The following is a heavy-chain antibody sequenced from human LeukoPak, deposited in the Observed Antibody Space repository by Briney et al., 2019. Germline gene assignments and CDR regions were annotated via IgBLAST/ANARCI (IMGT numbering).Heavy chain of an antibody. D-gene: IGHD3-10*01. CDR3: ARHLFIRFGYYYGSGSYYRAFDY. CDR2: IYYSGNT. Sequence: SETLSLTCTVSGGSISSSSYYWGWIRQPPGKGLEWVGSIYYSGNTYYNPSLKSRVTISVDTSKNQFSLKLSSVTAADTAVYYCARHLFIRFGYYYGSGSYYRAFDYWGQGTLVTVSS. V-gene: IGHV4-39*01. J-gene: IGHJ4*02. CDR1: GGSISSSSYY.